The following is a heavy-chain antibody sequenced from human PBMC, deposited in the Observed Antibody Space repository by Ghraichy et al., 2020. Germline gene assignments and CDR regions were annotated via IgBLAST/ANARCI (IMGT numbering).Heavy chain of an antibody. CDR2: IYSCGST. V-gene: IGHV3-66*03. Sequence: LSLTCAASGFTVSSNYMSWVRQAPGKGLEWVSVIYSCGSTYYADSVKGRFTISRDNSKNTLYLQMNSLRAEDTAVYYCARGAYCGGDCYSCYYYYGMDVWGQGTTVTVSS. D-gene: IGHD2-21*02. CDR1: GFTVSSNY. CDR3: ARGAYCGGDCYSCYYYYGMDV. J-gene: IGHJ6*02.